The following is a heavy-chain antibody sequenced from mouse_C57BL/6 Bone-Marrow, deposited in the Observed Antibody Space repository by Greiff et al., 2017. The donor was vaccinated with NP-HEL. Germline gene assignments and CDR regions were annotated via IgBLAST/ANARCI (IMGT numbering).Heavy chain of an antibody. V-gene: IGHV1-82*01. Sequence: QVQLQQSGPELVKPGASVKISCKASGYAFSSSWMNWVKQRPGKGLEWIGRIYPGDGDTNYNGKFKGKATLTADKSSSTAYMQLSSLTSEDSAVYFCAPYYYGSSPYAMDYWGQGTSVTVSS. J-gene: IGHJ4*01. CDR3: APYYYGSSPYAMDY. D-gene: IGHD1-1*01. CDR2: IYPGDGDT. CDR1: GYAFSSSW.